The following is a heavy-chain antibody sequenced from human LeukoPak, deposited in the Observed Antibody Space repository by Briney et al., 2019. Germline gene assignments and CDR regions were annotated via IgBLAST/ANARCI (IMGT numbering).Heavy chain of an antibody. CDR3: ASSSTGCCDYYYYYYMDV. J-gene: IGHJ6*03. Sequence: SETLSLTCAVYGGSFGGYHWSWIRQPPGKGLEWIGEINHSGSTNYNPSLKSRVTISVDTSKNQFSLKLSSVTAADTAVYYCASSSTGCCDYYYYYYMDVWGKGTTVTISS. CDR2: INHSGST. V-gene: IGHV4-34*01. D-gene: IGHD2-2*01. CDR1: GGSFGGYH.